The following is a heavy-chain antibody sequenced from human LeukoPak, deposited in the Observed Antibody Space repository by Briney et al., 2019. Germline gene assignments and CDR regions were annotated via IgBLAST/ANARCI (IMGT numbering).Heavy chain of an antibody. J-gene: IGHJ2*01. Sequence: SETLTLTCTVSGGSISTSTYYWGWIRQPPGKGLEWIGSISYSGSTYNNPSLKSRITISVDTSKNQFSLKLSSVTAPDTAVYYCARRVYSGSYNWYFDLWGRGTLVTVSS. CDR2: ISYSGST. CDR3: ARRVYSGSYNWYFDL. D-gene: IGHD1-26*01. V-gene: IGHV4-39*01. CDR1: GGSISTSTYY.